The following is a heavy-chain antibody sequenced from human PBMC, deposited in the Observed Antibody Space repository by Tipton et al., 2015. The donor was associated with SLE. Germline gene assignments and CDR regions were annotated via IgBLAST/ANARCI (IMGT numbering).Heavy chain of an antibody. V-gene: IGHV3-21*01. CDR1: DLSFSTYK. D-gene: IGHD4/OR15-4a*01. Sequence: SLRLSCVASDLSFSTYKFNWVRLAPGKGLEWISAISRNSEFKYYSGSVKGRFTISRDNSKNTLYLQMNSLRTADTAVYYCARDLTLPPYYYYMDVWGKGTMVTVSS. J-gene: IGHJ6*03. CDR2: ISRNSEFK. CDR3: ARDLTLPPYYYYMDV.